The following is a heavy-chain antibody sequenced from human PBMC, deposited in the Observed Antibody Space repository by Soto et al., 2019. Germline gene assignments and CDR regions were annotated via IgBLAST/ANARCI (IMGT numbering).Heavy chain of an antibody. CDR3: ASRHSSPYFDY. CDR1: GGSFSGYY. D-gene: IGHD6-13*01. CDR2: IDQSGST. Sequence: SETLSLTCAVYGGSFSGYYWNWLRQPPGEGLEWIGKIDQSGSTYYNPSLKSRVTISVDTSKNQFSLKLNSVTAADTAVYYCASRHSSPYFDYWGQGTLVTVSS. J-gene: IGHJ4*02. V-gene: IGHV4-34*01.